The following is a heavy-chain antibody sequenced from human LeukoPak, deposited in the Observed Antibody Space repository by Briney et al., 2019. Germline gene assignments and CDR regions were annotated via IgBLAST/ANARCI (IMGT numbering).Heavy chain of an antibody. Sequence: SETLSLTCAVYGGSFSGYYWSWIRQPPGKGLEWIGEISQSGSANYNPSLKSRVTMSLDTSKNQFSLKVSSVTAADTAVYYCTRGRDTGMPDKGDFDYWGQGNLVTVSS. D-gene: IGHD5-18*01. CDR1: GGSFSGYY. J-gene: IGHJ4*02. CDR3: TRGRDTGMPDKGDFDY. CDR2: ISQSGSA. V-gene: IGHV4-34*01.